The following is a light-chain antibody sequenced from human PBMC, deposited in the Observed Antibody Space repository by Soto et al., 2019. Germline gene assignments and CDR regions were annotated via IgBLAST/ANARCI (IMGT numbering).Light chain of an antibody. Sequence: DIQMTQSPSSLSASVGDRVTITCRASQSISGYLNWYQQKPGKAPKLLIYAASSLQSGVPSRFSGSGSGTDFPLTISSLQPEDFATYYCQQSYSTPYTFGQGTKLEIK. CDR3: QQSYSTPYT. J-gene: IGKJ2*01. CDR1: QSISGY. CDR2: AAS. V-gene: IGKV1-39*01.